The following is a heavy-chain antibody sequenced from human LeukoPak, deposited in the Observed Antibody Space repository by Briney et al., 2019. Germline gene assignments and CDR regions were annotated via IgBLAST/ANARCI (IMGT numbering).Heavy chain of an antibody. D-gene: IGHD6-25*01. Sequence: GGSLRLSCAASGXTFRTYWMHWVRQAPGKGLVWVSRINSDGSSTRYADSVKGRFTISRDNAKNTLYLQMNSLRAEDTAVYYCARDGAAAVNYWGQGTLVTVSS. J-gene: IGHJ4*02. CDR2: INSDGSST. V-gene: IGHV3-74*01. CDR1: GXTFRTYW. CDR3: ARDGAAAVNY.